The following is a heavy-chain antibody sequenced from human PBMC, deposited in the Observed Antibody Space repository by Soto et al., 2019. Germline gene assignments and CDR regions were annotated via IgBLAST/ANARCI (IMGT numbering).Heavy chain of an antibody. CDR2: IYRSGHT. D-gene: IGHD4-17*01. CDR1: GDSVSSGDYS. V-gene: IGHV4-30-2*01. Sequence: QLQLQESDSGLVKPSQTLSLSCAVSGDSVSSGDYSWNWIRQPPGKGLEWIGYIYRSGHTYYNPSLRRRVTISVDRSKNQYSLRVTSVTAADTAVYYGARDPCRATTCPPGAFDIWGQGSMVTVS. J-gene: IGHJ3*02. CDR3: ARDPCRATTCPPGAFDI.